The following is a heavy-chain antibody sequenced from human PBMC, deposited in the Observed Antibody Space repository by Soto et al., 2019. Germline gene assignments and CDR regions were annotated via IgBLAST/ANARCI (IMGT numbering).Heavy chain of an antibody. Sequence: EVQLLESGGGLVQPGGSLRLSCAASGFTFSSYAMSWVRQAPGKGLEWVSAISGSGGSTYYADSVKGRFTISRDNSKNTLYRQMNRLRAEDTAVYYCAKAISQQQLVLGDYWGQGTLVTVSS. CDR3: AKAISQQQLVLGDY. CDR1: GFTFSSYA. CDR2: ISGSGGST. V-gene: IGHV3-23*01. J-gene: IGHJ4*02. D-gene: IGHD6-13*01.